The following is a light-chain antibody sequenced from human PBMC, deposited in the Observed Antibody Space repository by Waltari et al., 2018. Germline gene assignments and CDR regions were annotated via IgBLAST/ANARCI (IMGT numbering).Light chain of an antibody. V-gene: IGKV1-39*01. J-gene: IGKJ1*01. CDR2: AAS. CDR1: QSIGTY. Sequence: DIQMTQSPSSLSASVGDRVTITCRASQSIGTYLNWYQHKPGRAPELLIYAASTLQGGVPSRFSGSGSETNFTLAISSLQREDVASYYCQQRYTTPRTFGQGTKVEIK. CDR3: QQRYTTPRT.